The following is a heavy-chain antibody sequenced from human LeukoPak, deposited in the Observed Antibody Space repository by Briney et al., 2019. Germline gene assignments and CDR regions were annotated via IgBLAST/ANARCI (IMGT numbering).Heavy chain of an antibody. D-gene: IGHD6-19*01. CDR2: ISSSSYI. CDR3: ARDADSSGWYNLDY. J-gene: IGHJ4*02. V-gene: IGHV3-21*01. Sequence: GGSLILSCAASGFTFSSYRMDWVRQAPGKGLEWVSSISSSSYIYYADSMKGRFTISRDNAKNSLYLQMNSLRAEDTAVYYCARDADSSGWYNLDYWGQGALVTVSS. CDR1: GFTFSSYR.